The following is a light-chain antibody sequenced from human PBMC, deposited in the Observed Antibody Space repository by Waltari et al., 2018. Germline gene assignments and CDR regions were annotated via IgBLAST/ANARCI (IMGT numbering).Light chain of an antibody. CDR1: SSDVGGYNY. Sequence: QSALTQPASVSGSPGQSITISCNGTSSDVGGYNYVSWYQQHLGKAPKLMIYGVSNRTSGVSARFSGSKSGNTASLTISGLQAEDDADYYCSSYASSTTRVFGSGTKVTVL. V-gene: IGLV2-14*01. J-gene: IGLJ1*01. CDR3: SSYASSTTRV. CDR2: GVS.